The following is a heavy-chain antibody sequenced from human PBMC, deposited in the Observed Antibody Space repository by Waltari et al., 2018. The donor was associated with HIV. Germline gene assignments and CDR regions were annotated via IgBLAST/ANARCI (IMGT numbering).Heavy chain of an antibody. V-gene: IGHV3-7*01. J-gene: IGHJ4*02. Sequence: EVRLVESGGGLVQPGGSLRLSCAASGFTFSSSWMTWVRQAPGKGLEWVANIKEDGSEIHYVDSVKGRFTISRENAKNSLYLQMNSLRAEDTAVYYCARRQQLTDWGQGTLVTVSS. CDR1: GFTFSSSW. CDR3: ARRQQLTD. CDR2: IKEDGSEI. D-gene: IGHD6-13*01.